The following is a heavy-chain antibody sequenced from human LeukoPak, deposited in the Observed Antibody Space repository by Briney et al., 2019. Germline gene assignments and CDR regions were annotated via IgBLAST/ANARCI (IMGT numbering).Heavy chain of an antibody. CDR2: ISHDAKNT. D-gene: IGHD3-10*01. J-gene: IGHJ6*02. V-gene: IGHV3-30*04. CDR1: GFDFSYSA. CDR3: ARDRSAYGPYLYYAMDV. Sequence: GGSLRLSCAASGFDFSYSAMHWVRQAPGEGLEWVAVISHDAKNTFYADSVKGRFTLSRDNSNNMVYLHMNSLRGDDTAVYYCARDRSAYGPYLYYAMDVWGQGTTVTVSS.